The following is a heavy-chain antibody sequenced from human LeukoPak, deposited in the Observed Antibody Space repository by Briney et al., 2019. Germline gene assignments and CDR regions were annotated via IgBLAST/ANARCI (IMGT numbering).Heavy chain of an antibody. CDR2: IYTSGST. V-gene: IGHV4-61*02. J-gene: IGHJ4*02. CDR1: GGSIISSAYY. Sequence: PSETLSLTCTVSGGSIISSAYYWSWIRQPAGKGLEWIGRIYTSGSTNYNPSLKSRVTISVDTSKNQFSLKLSSVTAADTAVYYCARWDRYSSGWSQPFDYWGQGTLVTVSS. D-gene: IGHD6-19*01. CDR3: ARWDRYSSGWSQPFDY.